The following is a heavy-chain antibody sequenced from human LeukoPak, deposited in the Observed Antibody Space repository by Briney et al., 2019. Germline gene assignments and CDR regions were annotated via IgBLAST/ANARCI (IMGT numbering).Heavy chain of an antibody. Sequence: ASGTLSLTCAVSGGSISSDNWWSWVRQPPGKGLKWIGEVYHRGVTNFNPSLKSGVTISVDKSKNHFSLKLSSVTAADTAVYYCASRKYYDSTGYFDFWGQGTLVTVSS. CDR3: ASRKYYDSTGYFDF. V-gene: IGHV4-4*02. D-gene: IGHD3-22*01. CDR2: VYHRGVT. CDR1: GGSISSDNW. J-gene: IGHJ4*02.